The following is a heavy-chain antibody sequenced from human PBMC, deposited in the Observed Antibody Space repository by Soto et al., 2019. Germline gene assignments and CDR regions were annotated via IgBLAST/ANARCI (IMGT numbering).Heavy chain of an antibody. V-gene: IGHV4-39*01. J-gene: IGHJ4*02. CDR1: GGSISSSSYY. CDR3: ARLIAVAGTDY. D-gene: IGHD6-19*01. CDR2: IYYSGST. Sequence: SETLSLTCTVSGGSISSSSYYWGWIRQPPGKGLEWIGSIYYSGSTYYNPSLKSRVTISVDTSKNQFSLKLSSVTAADTAVYYCARLIAVAGTDYWGQGTLVTVSS.